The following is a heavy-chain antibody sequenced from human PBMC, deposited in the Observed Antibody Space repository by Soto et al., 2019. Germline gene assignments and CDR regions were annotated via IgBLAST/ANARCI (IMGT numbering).Heavy chain of an antibody. CDR3: AREKVGTTFFDN. D-gene: IGHD1-1*01. CDR1: GFAISRGYY. Sequence: PSETLSLTCNVSGFAISRGYYGSWVRQPPGKGLEWIGSIYPSVSSYHNPSLESRLTLSIDTSKNQFSLKLASVTAADTAPYYCAREKVGTTFFDNWGQGTQVTVPQ. J-gene: IGHJ4*02. CDR2: IYPSVSS. V-gene: IGHV4-38-2*02.